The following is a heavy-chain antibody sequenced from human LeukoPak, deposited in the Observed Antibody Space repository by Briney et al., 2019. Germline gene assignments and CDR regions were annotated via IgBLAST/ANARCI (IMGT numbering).Heavy chain of an antibody. D-gene: IGHD2-15*01. J-gene: IGHJ4*02. CDR1: GGSISSSSDY. CDR2: IYYSGTT. Sequence: TSETLSLTCTVSGGSISSSSDYWGWIRQPPGKGLEWIGSIYYSGTTYYNPSLTSRDTISVDTSKNQFSLKLSSVTAADTAVYYCAGTGLGYCSGGTCYHFDYWGQGTLVTVSS. CDR3: AGTGLGYCSGGTCYHFDY. V-gene: IGHV4-39*01.